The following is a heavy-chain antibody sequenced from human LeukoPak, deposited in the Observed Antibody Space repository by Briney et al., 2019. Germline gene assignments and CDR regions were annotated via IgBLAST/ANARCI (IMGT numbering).Heavy chain of an antibody. CDR2: ISSSSSYI. Sequence: GGSLRLSCAASGFTFSSYGMNWVRQAPGKGLEWVSFISSSSSYIYYADSVKGRFTISRDNSKNTLYLQMNSLRAEDTAVYYCAKDSIVGATKVFYFDYWGQGTLVTVSS. D-gene: IGHD1-26*01. J-gene: IGHJ4*02. CDR3: AKDSIVGATKVFYFDY. V-gene: IGHV3-21*04. CDR1: GFTFSSYG.